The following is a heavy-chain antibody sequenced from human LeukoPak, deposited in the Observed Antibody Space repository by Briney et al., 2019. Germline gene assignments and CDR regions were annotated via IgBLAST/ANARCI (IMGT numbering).Heavy chain of an antibody. CDR3: AKEIAGYVDV. J-gene: IGHJ6*04. V-gene: IGHV3-23*01. Sequence: PGGSLRLSCAASGLTFSSLAMSWARKVPGKGLEWVSAISGSGSSTYYADSVKGRFTISRDNSKNTLYLQMNSLRAEDTAVYYCAKEIAGYVDVWGKGTTVTVSS. CDR1: GLTFSSLA. CDR2: ISGSGSST. D-gene: IGHD6-13*01.